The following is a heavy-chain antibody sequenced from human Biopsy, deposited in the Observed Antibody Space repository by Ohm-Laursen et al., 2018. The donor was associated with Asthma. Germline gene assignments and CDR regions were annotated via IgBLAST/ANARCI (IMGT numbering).Heavy chain of an antibody. V-gene: IGHV4-39*01. CDR3: VRGSSSWHHGPFHYYYGLDV. CDR1: SGSGGYMRSGNYY. CDR2: IYYSGTT. Sequence: GTLSLTCSLSSGSGGYMRSGNYYWGWIRQPPGKGLEWIGSIYYSGTTYYNRSLESRVTVSADTSKNQFSLKLTSVTAADTAVYYCVRGSSSWHHGPFHYYYGLDVWGQGTTATVSS. J-gene: IGHJ6*02. D-gene: IGHD6-13*01.